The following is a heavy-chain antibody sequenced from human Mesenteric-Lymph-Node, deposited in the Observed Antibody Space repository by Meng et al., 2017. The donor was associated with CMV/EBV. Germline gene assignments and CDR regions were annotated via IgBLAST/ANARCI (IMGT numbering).Heavy chain of an antibody. Sequence: LFCWASGFSFSSSDMNWGRRAAGRGLEWVSAINSGGGTNYTDSVTGRFTIARDNSKNTLSLQMKSLRAEDTAVYYCARYRAFEGFDPWGQGTLVTVSS. CDR3: ARYRAFEGFDP. CDR2: INSGGGT. D-gene: IGHD3-16*01. CDR1: GFSFSSSD. V-gene: IGHV3-66*01. J-gene: IGHJ5*02.